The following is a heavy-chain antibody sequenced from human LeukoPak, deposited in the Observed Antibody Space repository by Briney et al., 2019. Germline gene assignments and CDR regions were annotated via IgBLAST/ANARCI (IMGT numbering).Heavy chain of an antibody. CDR3: ARDLDDARRFDY. CDR2: ISSSSSYI. D-gene: IGHD2-8*01. V-gene: IGHV3-21*01. CDR1: GFTFNSYS. Sequence: GGSLRLSCAASGFTFNSYSMNWVRQAPGKGLEWVSSISSSSSYIYYADSVKGRFTISRDNAKNSLYLQMNSLRAEDTAVYYCARDLDDARRFDYWGQGTLVTVSS. J-gene: IGHJ4*02.